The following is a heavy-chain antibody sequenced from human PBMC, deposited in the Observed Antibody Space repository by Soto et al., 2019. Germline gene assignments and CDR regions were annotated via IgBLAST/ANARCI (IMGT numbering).Heavy chain of an antibody. CDR3: ARDPWNYYDSKGDDAFDI. V-gene: IGHV3-74*01. CDR1: GFTFSSYW. J-gene: IGHJ3*02. Sequence: VQLVESGGGLVQPGGSLRLSCAASGFTFSSYWMHWVRQAPGKGLVWVSRINSDGSSTSYAASVKGRFTISRDNAKNTLYLQMNSLRAEDTAVYYCARDPWNYYDSKGDDAFDIWGQGTMVTVSS. CDR2: INSDGSST. D-gene: IGHD3-22*01.